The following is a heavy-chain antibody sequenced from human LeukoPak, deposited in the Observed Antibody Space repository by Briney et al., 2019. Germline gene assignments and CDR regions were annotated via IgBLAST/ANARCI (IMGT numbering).Heavy chain of an antibody. D-gene: IGHD4-23*01. Sequence: GGSLRLSCAASGFTFSSYGMHWVRQVLGKGLEWVAFIRYDGSNKYYADSVKGRFTISRDNSKNTLYLQMNSLRAEDTAVYYCARDRGTTVVKALDYWGQGTLVTVSS. CDR3: ARDRGTTVVKALDY. CDR2: IRYDGSNK. V-gene: IGHV3-30*02. J-gene: IGHJ4*02. CDR1: GFTFSSYG.